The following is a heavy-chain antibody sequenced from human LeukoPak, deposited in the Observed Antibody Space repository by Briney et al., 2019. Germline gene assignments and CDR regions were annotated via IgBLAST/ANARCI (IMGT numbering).Heavy chain of an antibody. V-gene: IGHV1-69*04. CDR1: GGTFSSYA. D-gene: IGHD6-13*01. Sequence: SVKVSRKASGGTFSSYAISWVRQAPGQGLEWMGRIIPILGIANYAQKFQGRVTITADKSTSTAYMELSSLRSEDTAVYYCARGGSSSFLNNWFDPWGQGTLVTVSS. CDR3: ARGGSSSFLNNWFDP. CDR2: IIPILGIA. J-gene: IGHJ5*02.